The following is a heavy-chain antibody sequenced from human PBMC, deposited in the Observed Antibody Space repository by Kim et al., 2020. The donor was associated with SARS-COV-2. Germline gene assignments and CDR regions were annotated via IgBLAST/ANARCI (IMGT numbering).Heavy chain of an antibody. J-gene: IGHJ2*01. CDR1: GGSISSSSYY. D-gene: IGHD3-22*01. CDR2: IYYSGST. CDR3: ARHRLTGYYFPPPDYYYESSGYGAFDL. Sequence: SETLSLTCTVSGGSISSSSYYWGWIRQPPGKGLEWIGSIYYSGSTYYNPSLKSRVTISVDTSKNQFSLKLSSVTAADTAVYYCARHRLTGYYFPPPDYYYESSGYGAFDLWGRGTLVTVSS. V-gene: IGHV4-39*01.